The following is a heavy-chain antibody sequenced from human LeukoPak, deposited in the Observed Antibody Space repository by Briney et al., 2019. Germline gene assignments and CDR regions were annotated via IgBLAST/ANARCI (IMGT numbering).Heavy chain of an antibody. CDR3: AKGTLGHCNGASCYPLDY. Sequence: GGSLRPSCAASGFAFSNYAMAWVRQAPGKEPEWVSVITGGGADTYQIDSVKGRFTISRDNSKNTLYLQMNSLRAEDTAVYFCAKGTLGHCNGASCYPLDYWGQGTLVTVSS. CDR1: GFAFSNYA. J-gene: IGHJ4*02. CDR2: ITGGGADT. V-gene: IGHV3-23*01. D-gene: IGHD2-15*01.